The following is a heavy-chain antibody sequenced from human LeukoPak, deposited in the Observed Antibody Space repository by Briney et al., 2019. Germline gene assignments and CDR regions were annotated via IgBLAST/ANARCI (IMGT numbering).Heavy chain of an antibody. CDR1: GFTFSSYA. CDR2: ISGSGGST. CDR3: AKSPGGYSSGWPFDY. D-gene: IGHD6-19*01. V-gene: IGHV3-23*01. J-gene: IGHJ4*02. Sequence: GGSLRLSCAASGFTFSSYAMSWVRQAPGKGLEWVSAISGSGGSTYYADSVKGRFTISRDNSKNTLYLQMNSLRAEDMAVYYCAKSPGGYSSGWPFDYWGQGTLVTVSS.